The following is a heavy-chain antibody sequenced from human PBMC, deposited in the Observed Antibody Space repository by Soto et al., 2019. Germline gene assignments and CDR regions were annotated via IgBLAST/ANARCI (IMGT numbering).Heavy chain of an antibody. D-gene: IGHD6-6*01. Sequence: QVQLVESGGGVVQPGRSLRLSCAASGFTFSSCGMHWVRQAPGKGLEWEAVIWFDGSNKYYADSVKGRFTISRDNSKNTLYLQMNTLRADDTAVYYCARGFPRRLIAAPFDYWGQGTLVTVSS. V-gene: IGHV3-33*01. CDR3: ARGFPRRLIAAPFDY. J-gene: IGHJ4*02. CDR2: IWFDGSNK. CDR1: GFTFSSCG.